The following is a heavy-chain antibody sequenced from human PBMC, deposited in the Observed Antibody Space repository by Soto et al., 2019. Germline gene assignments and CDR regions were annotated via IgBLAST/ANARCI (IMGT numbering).Heavy chain of an antibody. CDR2: IYTTVST. V-gene: IGHV4-4*07. CDR1: GVSISSYY. D-gene: IGHD3-22*01. Sequence: SETLSLTCTVSGVSISSYYWSLIRQPAGKGLEWIGRIYTTVSTNYNPSLKSRVTVSVDTSKNQFSLELSSVTAADTAVYYCARDLYYDSSGSSFEYWGQGAMVTVSS. J-gene: IGHJ4*02. CDR3: ARDLYYDSSGSSFEY.